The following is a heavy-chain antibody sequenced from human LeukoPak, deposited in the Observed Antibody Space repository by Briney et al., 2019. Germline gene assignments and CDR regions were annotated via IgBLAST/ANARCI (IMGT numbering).Heavy chain of an antibody. V-gene: IGHV4-39*07. CDR3: ARVTYNGYQHFDY. CDR1: GGSISGRSYY. D-gene: IGHD3-10*01. J-gene: IGHJ4*02. CDR2: ISYSGST. Sequence: SETLSLTCTVSGGSISGRSYYWDWIRQPPGKGLEWIGSISYSGSTYYKPSLQSRVTMSVDTSKNQFSLRLTSVTAADTAVYYCARVTYNGYQHFDYWGQGNLVTVS.